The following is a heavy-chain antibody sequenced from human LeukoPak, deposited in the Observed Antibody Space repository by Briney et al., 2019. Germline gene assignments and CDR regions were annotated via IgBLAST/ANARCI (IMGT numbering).Heavy chain of an antibody. V-gene: IGHV4-34*01. CDR3: ATGIKLHFGY. CDR2: INHSGST. D-gene: IGHD3-10*01. CDR1: GGSFSGYY. Sequence: SETLSLTCAVYGGSFSGYYWSWIRQPPEKGLEWIGEINHSGSTNYNPSLKSRVTISVDTSKNQFSLKLSSVTAADTAVYYCATGIKLHFGYWGQGTLVTVSS. J-gene: IGHJ4*02.